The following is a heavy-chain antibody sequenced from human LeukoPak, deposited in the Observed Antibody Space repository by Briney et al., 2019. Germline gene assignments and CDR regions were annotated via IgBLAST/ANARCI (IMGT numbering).Heavy chain of an antibody. CDR3: ARGNYGDHGAYFDY. J-gene: IGHJ4*02. Sequence: SVKVSCKASGGTYSSYAISWVRQAPGQGLEWMGGIIPIFGTANYAQKFQGRVTITTDESTSTAYMELSSLRSEDTALYYCARGNYGDHGAYFDYWGQGTLVTVSS. CDR2: IIPIFGTA. V-gene: IGHV1-69*05. CDR1: GGTYSSYA. D-gene: IGHD4-17*01.